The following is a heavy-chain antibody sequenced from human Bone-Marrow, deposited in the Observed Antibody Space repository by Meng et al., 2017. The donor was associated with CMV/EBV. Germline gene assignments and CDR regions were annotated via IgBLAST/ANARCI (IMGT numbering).Heavy chain of an antibody. Sequence: GSLRLSCAVYGGSFSGYYWSWIRQPPGKGLEWIGEINHSGSTNYNPSLKSRVTISVDTSKIQFSLKLSSVTAADTAVYYCARERGVGVSQSTRLYWYFDLWGRATRVTVYS. J-gene: IGHJ2*01. CDR2: INHSGST. CDR3: ARERGVGVSQSTRLYWYFDL. CDR1: GGSFSGYY. D-gene: IGHD2-21*01. V-gene: IGHV4-34*01.